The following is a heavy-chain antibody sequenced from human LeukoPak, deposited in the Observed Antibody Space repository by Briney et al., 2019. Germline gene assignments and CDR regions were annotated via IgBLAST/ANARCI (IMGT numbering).Heavy chain of an antibody. CDR2: ISSSSSYI. CDR1: GFTFSSYS. CDR3: ARDRALRYFDWSPH. D-gene: IGHD3-9*01. Sequence: KSGGSLRLSCAASGFTFSSYSMNWVRQAPGKGLEWVSSISSSSSYIYYADSVKGRFTISRDSAKNSLYLQMNSLRAEDTAVYYCARDRALRYFDWSPHWGQGTLVTVSS. V-gene: IGHV3-21*01. J-gene: IGHJ4*02.